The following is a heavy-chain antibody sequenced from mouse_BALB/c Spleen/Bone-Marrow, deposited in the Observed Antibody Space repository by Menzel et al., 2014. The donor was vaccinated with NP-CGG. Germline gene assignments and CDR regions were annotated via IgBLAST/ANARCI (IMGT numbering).Heavy chain of an antibody. D-gene: IGHD2-1*01. J-gene: IGHJ4*01. V-gene: IGHV2-9*02. Sequence: VKLMDSGPGLVAPSQSLSITCTVSGFSLTSYGVHWVRQPPGKGLEWLGVIWAGGSTNYNSALMSRLSISKDSSKSQVFLKMNSLQTDDTAMYYCARDENYYGNYGTMDYWGQGTSVTVS. CDR3: ARDENYYGNYGTMDY. CDR2: IWAGGST. CDR1: GFSLTSYG.